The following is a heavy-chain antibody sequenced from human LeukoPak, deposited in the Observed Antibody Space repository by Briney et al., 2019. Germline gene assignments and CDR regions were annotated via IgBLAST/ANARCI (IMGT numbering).Heavy chain of an antibody. V-gene: IGHV4-61*02. Sequence: EPSQTLSLTCTVSGGSISSGSYYWSWIRQPAGKGLEWIGRIYTSGSTNYNPSLKSRVTISVDTSKNQLSLKLSSVTAADTAVYYCARDRYYDSSGYYYWGQGTLVTVSS. CDR1: GGSISSGSYY. D-gene: IGHD3-22*01. CDR2: IYTSGST. J-gene: IGHJ4*02. CDR3: ARDRYYDSSGYYY.